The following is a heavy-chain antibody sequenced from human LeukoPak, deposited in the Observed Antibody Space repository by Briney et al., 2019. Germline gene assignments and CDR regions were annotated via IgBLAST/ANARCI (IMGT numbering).Heavy chain of an antibody. J-gene: IGHJ4*02. D-gene: IGHD3-9*01. Sequence: GGSLRLSCAASGLTFSSYGMHWVRQAPGKGREWVAVIWYDGSNKYYADSVKGRFTISRDNSKNTLYLQMYSLRAEDTAVYYCARGNYDILTGLDYWGQGTLVTVSS. CDR2: IWYDGSNK. CDR1: GLTFSSYG. V-gene: IGHV3-33*01. CDR3: ARGNYDILTGLDY.